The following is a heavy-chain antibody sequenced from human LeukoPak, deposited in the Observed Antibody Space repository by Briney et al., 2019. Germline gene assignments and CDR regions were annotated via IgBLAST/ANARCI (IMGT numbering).Heavy chain of an antibody. V-gene: IGHV3-23*01. Sequence: GGSLRLSCAASGFTFNSYGMNWVRQAPGKGLEWVSTISSSGGSTYYADSVKGRFTISRDNSKNTLYLQMNSLRAEDTAVYYCAKAAYGSESYYDPFDYWGQGTLVTVSS. CDR1: GFTFNSYG. CDR3: AKAAYGSESYYDPFDY. J-gene: IGHJ4*02. CDR2: ISSSGGST. D-gene: IGHD3-10*01.